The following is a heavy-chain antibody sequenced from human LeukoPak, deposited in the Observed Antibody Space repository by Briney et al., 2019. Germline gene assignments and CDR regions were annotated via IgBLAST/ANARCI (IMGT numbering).Heavy chain of an antibody. D-gene: IGHD5-24*01. J-gene: IGHJ4*02. CDR2: ISYSADNT. V-gene: IGHV3-23*01. CDR3: AKDDRWLQFCC. Sequence: GGSLRLSCEASGFTFSSYAMTWVRQAPGKGLEWVSAISYSADNTYYADSVKGRFTISRDNSRNTLYLQMNSLRAEDTAVYYCAKDDRWLQFCCWGQGTLVTVSA. CDR1: GFTFSSYA.